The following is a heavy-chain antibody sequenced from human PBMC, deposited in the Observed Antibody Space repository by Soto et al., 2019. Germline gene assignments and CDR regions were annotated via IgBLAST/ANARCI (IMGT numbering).Heavy chain of an antibody. J-gene: IGHJ6*02. Sequence: EVQLVESGGGLIQPGGSLRLSCAASGFTVSSNYMSWVRQAPGKGLEWVSVIYSGGSTYYADSVKGRFTISRDNSKNTLYLQMNSLRAEDTAVYYCARDFLYVDTAIDYYYYYGMDVWGQGTTVTVSS. V-gene: IGHV3-53*01. D-gene: IGHD5-18*01. CDR2: IYSGGST. CDR3: ARDFLYVDTAIDYYYYYGMDV. CDR1: GFTVSSNY.